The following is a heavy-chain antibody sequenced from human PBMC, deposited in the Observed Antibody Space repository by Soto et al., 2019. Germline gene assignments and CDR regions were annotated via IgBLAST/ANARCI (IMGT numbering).Heavy chain of an antibody. V-gene: IGHV3-30-3*01. D-gene: IGHD3-22*01. CDR3: ARDPIKARWLAYNWFDP. CDR1: GFTFSSYA. J-gene: IGHJ5*02. CDR2: ISYDGSNK. Sequence: GGSLRLSCAASGFTFSSYAMHWVRQAPGKGLEWVAVISYDGSNKYYADSVKGRFTISRDNSKNTLYLQMNSLRAEDTAVYYCARDPIKARWLAYNWFDPWGQGTLVTVSS.